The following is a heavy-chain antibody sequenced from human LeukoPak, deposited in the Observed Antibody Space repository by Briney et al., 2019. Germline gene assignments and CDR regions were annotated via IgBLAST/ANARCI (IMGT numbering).Heavy chain of an antibody. CDR1: GGSISSYY. D-gene: IGHD4-23*01. Sequence: SETLSLTCTVSGGSISSYYWSWIRQPAGRGLEWIGRIYTSGSTNYNPSLKSRVTMSVDTSKNQFSLKLSSVTAADTAVYYCARDDYGGSPYYYYYMDVWGKGTTVTVSS. J-gene: IGHJ6*03. CDR3: ARDDYGGSPYYYYYMDV. CDR2: IYTSGST. V-gene: IGHV4-4*07.